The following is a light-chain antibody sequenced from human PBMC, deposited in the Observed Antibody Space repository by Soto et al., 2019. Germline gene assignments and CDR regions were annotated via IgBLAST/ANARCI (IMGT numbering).Light chain of an antibody. CDR1: ESISTW. V-gene: IGKV1-5*03. J-gene: IGKJ1*01. CDR2: GAS. Sequence: DIQMTQSPSSLSASVGDRVTITCLASESISTWLAWYQQKPGKAPKILIYGASSLESGVPPRFSGDGSETEFTLTISSLQRDDFGTYYCQQYSRLWSFGQGTKVEIE. CDR3: QQYSRLWS.